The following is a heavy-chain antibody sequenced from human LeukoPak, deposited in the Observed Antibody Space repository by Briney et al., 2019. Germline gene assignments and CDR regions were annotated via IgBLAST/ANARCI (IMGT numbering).Heavy chain of an antibody. Sequence: ASVKVSCKAFGYSFDTYGFSGVRQAPGQGLEWMGWISAFNGNTNYAQKFQGRVAMTTDTSTSTAYMELRSLRSDDTAVYYCAREYVDYTLNLDYWGQGTLVTVSS. V-gene: IGHV1-18*01. D-gene: IGHD4-17*01. CDR2: ISAFNGNT. CDR1: GYSFDTYG. J-gene: IGHJ4*02. CDR3: AREYVDYTLNLDY.